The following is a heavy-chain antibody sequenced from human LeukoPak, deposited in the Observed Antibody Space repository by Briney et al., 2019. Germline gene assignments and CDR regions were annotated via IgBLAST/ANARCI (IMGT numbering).Heavy chain of an antibody. CDR1: GFTFSSYS. CDR3: ARRELENP. J-gene: IGHJ5*02. CDR2: IRSSSSYI. V-gene: IGHV3-21*01. Sequence: GGSLRLPCAASGFTFSSYSMNWVRQAPGKWLEWVSSIRSSSSYIYYADSVKGRFTISRDNAKNSLYLQMKSLRAEDTAVYYCARRELENPWGQGTLVTVSS. D-gene: IGHD1-1*01.